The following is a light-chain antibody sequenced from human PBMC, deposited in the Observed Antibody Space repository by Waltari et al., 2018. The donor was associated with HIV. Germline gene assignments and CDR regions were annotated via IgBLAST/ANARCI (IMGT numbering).Light chain of an antibody. Sequence: QSALTQPPXASGSPGQSVTXSCTGTTXDIAASNYVSWYQQHPAKAPRPIISEVNKRPSGVPDRXXGSXSGXXAXXTVSRLQAEDEAXXFCSXXGGTXDGGTNNFYLVFGGGTKXTXL. CDR1: TXDIAASNY. CDR2: EVN. V-gene: IGLV2-8*01. J-gene: IGLJ2*01. CDR3: SXXGGTXDGGTNNFYLV.